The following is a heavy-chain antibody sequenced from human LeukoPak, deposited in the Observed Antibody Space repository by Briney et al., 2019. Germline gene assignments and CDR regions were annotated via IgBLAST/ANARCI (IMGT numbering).Heavy chain of an antibody. Sequence: PGGSLRLPCAASGFTFSSYWMSWVRQAPGKGLEWVANIKEDGSDKYYVDSVKGRFTISRDNAKNSLYLQMNSLRAEDTAVYYCARDGYYYGSGSYSAGLWYWGQGTLVTVSS. CDR2: IKEDGSDK. CDR1: GFTFSSYW. CDR3: ARDGYYYGSGSYSAGLWY. V-gene: IGHV3-7*01. J-gene: IGHJ4*02. D-gene: IGHD3-10*01.